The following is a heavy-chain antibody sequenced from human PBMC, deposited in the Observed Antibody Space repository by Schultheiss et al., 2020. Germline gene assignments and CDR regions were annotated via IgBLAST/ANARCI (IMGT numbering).Heavy chain of an antibody. CDR1: GGSISSGGYS. Sequence: SETLSLTCTVSGGSISSGGYSWSWIRQPPGKGLEWIGEINHSGSTNYNPSLKSRVTISVDTSKNQFSLKLSSVTAADTAVYYCARGPLAVAGTAFDYWGQGTLVTVSS. D-gene: IGHD6-19*01. CDR2: INHSGST. CDR3: ARGPLAVAGTAFDY. V-gene: IGHV4-39*07. J-gene: IGHJ4*02.